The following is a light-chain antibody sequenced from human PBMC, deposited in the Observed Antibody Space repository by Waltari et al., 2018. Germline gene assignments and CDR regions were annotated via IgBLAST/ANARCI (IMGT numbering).Light chain of an antibody. Sequence: QSALTQPASASWSPGQSITISCSGVGGAVGDSDAFSWHQHHPGKAPQVIIYDVTNRPSGVSDRFSASKSANTASLTISRLQPEDEADYYCSSQTLDGLVLFGGGTRLTVL. CDR1: GGAVGDSDA. J-gene: IGLJ2*01. CDR3: SSQTLDGLVL. V-gene: IGLV2-14*03. CDR2: DVT.